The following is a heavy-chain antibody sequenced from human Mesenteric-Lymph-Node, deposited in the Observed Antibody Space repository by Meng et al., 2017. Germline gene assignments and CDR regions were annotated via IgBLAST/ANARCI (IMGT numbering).Heavy chain of an antibody. CDR1: GYTFTNHH. CDR3: ARDNSDSSTSWWFDL. D-gene: IGHD4-23*01. V-gene: IGHV1-46*01. Sequence: ASVKVSCKASGYTFTNHHMHWVRQAPGQGLEWMGEINPSGDRAVYAQKSQGRLSMTRDTSTSTLYMELSSLRFEDTAAYYCARDNSDSSTSWWFDLWGQGTLVTVSS. J-gene: IGHJ5*02. CDR2: INPSGDRA.